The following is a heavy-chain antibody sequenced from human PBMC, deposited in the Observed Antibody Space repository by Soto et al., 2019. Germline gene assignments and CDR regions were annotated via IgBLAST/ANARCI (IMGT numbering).Heavy chain of an antibody. CDR3: ASMTPDYDFWSGYGTYYYYYGMDV. Sequence: SETLSLTCAVYGGSFSGYYWSWIHQPPGKXLEWIGEINHSGSTNYNPSLKSRVTISVDTSKNQFSLKLSSVTAADTAVYYCASMTPDYDFWSGYGTYYYYYGMDVWGQGTTVTVSS. D-gene: IGHD3-3*01. CDR1: GGSFSGYY. CDR2: INHSGST. J-gene: IGHJ6*02. V-gene: IGHV4-34*01.